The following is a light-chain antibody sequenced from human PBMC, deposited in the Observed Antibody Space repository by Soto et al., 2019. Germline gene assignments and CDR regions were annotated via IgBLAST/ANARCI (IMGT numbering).Light chain of an antibody. CDR2: RNN. J-gene: IGLJ1*01. Sequence: QCVLTQPPSASGTPGQMVTISCSGSSSNIGSNYVYWYQQLPGTAPKLLIYRNNQRPSGVPDRFSGSKSGTSASLAISGLRSEDGADYYCAAWDDSLSGSYVFGTGTRSPS. V-gene: IGLV1-47*01. CDR1: SSNIGSNY. CDR3: AAWDDSLSGSYV.